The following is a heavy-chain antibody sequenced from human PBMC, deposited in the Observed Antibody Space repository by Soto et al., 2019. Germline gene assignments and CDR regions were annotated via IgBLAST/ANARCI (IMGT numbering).Heavy chain of an antibody. V-gene: IGHV3-48*01. D-gene: IGHD6-19*01. Sequence: EVQLVESGGGLVQPGGSLRLSCAASGFTFSSYSMNWVRQAPGKGLEWVSYISGSGTTIYYADSVKGRFTVSRDNAKNSLYLQMNSLRAEDMAVYYCARTWYSSGWGWFAPWGQGTLVTVSS. CDR2: ISGSGTTI. CDR1: GFTFSSYS. J-gene: IGHJ5*02. CDR3: ARTWYSSGWGWFAP.